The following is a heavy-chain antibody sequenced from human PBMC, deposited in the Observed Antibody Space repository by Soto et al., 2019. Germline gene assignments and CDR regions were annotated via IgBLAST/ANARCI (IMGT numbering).Heavy chain of an antibody. D-gene: IGHD1-26*01. Sequence: EVQLVESGGGLVKPGGSPRLSCAASGFTFSSYSMNWVRQAPGKGLEWVSSISYSSTYIYYADSVQGRFTISRDNAKNSLYLHMNSLRAEDTAVYYCARAVLPSIVGAVDYWGQGTLVTVSS. CDR2: ISYSSTYI. CDR3: ARAVLPSIVGAVDY. J-gene: IGHJ4*02. CDR1: GFTFSSYS. V-gene: IGHV3-21*01.